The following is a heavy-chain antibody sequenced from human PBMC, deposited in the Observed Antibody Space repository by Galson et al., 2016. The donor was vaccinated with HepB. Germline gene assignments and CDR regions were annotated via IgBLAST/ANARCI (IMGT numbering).Heavy chain of an antibody. J-gene: IGHJ4*02. V-gene: IGHV4-34*01. Sequence: LRLSCAASGFTFSGYGMHWVRQPPGKGLEWIGEVNHSGSTNYNPSLKTRVTVSMDTSKTHFSLNLTSVTAADTAVYYCARGTRYNWNYLDYWGQGTLVAVSS. D-gene: IGHD1-7*01. CDR2: VNHSGST. CDR1: GFTFSGYG. CDR3: ARGTRYNWNYLDY.